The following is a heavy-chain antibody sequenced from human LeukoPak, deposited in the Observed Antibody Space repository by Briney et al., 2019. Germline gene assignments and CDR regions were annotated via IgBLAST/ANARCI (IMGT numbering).Heavy chain of an antibody. CDR3: ASMVRGAPYGDGVDV. CDR1: GGSFSNYY. CDR2: MHDSGIS. J-gene: IGHJ6*02. V-gene: IGHV4-59*01. D-gene: IGHD3-10*01. Sequence: SETLSLTCSVSGGSFSNYYWIWIRQPPGKGLECIGYMHDSGISDYNPSLKSRVTISLDASKSQFSLKLSSVTAADTAVYSCASMVRGAPYGDGVDVWGQGTTVTVSS.